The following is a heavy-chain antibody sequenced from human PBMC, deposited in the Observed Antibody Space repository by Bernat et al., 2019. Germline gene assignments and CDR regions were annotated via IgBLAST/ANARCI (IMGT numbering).Heavy chain of an antibody. Sequence: QVQLVQSGAEVKKPGASMKVSCKASGYTFTSHDINWVRQATGQGLEWMGWMNPNSGNAAYAQKFQGRVTMTRDTSISTAYMELSSLRSEDTAVYYCARGWPIFGVAIPYFDYWGQGTLVTVSS. CDR1: GYTFTSHD. D-gene: IGHD3-3*01. J-gene: IGHJ4*01. CDR3: ARGWPIFGVAIPYFDY. CDR2: MNPNSGNA. V-gene: IGHV1-8*01.